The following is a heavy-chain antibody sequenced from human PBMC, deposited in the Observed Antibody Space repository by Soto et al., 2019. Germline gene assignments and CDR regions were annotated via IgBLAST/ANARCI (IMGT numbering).Heavy chain of an antibody. V-gene: IGHV1-18*01. CDR2: ISTYNGNT. CDR3: ARDRDSSGSLSGY. D-gene: IGHD3-22*01. CDR1: GYTFISYG. Sequence: GASVKVSCKASGYTFISYGITWVRQAPGQGLEWMGWISTYNGNTNYAKKFQGRVSMTADTSTSTVYMELRSLRSDDTAVYYCARDRDSSGSLSGYWGQGTLVTVSS. J-gene: IGHJ4*02.